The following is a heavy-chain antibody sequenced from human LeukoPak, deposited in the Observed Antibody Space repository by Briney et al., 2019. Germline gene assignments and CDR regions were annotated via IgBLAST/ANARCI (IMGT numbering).Heavy chain of an antibody. V-gene: IGHV3-23*01. Sequence: AGGSLRLSCAASGFTFSSYAMSWVRQAPGKGLEWVSAISGSGGSTYYADSVKGRFTISRDNSKNSLYLQMNSLRAEDTAVYYCARAGTGYYYYYMDVWGKGTTVTVSS. J-gene: IGHJ6*03. CDR2: ISGSGGST. CDR1: GFTFSSYA. D-gene: IGHD6-19*01. CDR3: ARAGTGYYYYYMDV.